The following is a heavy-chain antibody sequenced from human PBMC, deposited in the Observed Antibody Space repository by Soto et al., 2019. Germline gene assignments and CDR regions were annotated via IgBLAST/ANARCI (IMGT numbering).Heavy chain of an antibody. D-gene: IGHD2-15*01. CDR3: ARGKARDGVVVAATGDAFDI. CDR2: ISSSSSYI. J-gene: IGHJ3*02. V-gene: IGHV3-21*01. CDR1: GFTFSSYS. Sequence: GGSLRLSCAASGFTFSSYSMNWVRQAPGKGLEWVSSISSSSSYIYYADSVKGRFTISRDNAKNSLYLQMNSLRAEDTAVYYCARGKARDGVVVAATGDAFDIWGQGTMVTVSS.